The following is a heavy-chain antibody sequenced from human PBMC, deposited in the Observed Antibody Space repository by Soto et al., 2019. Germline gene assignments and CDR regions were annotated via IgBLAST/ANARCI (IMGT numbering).Heavy chain of an antibody. J-gene: IGHJ6*02. D-gene: IGHD3-10*01. CDR1: GFTFTSSA. CDR2: IVVGSGNT. CDR3: AAEYGSGSYSAYYYYGMDV. Sequence: ASVKVSCKASGFTFTSSAVQWVRQARGQRLEWIGWIVVGSGNTNYAQKFQERVTITRDMSTSTAYMELSSLRSEDTAVYYCAAEYGSGSYSAYYYYGMDVWGQGTTVTVSS. V-gene: IGHV1-58*01.